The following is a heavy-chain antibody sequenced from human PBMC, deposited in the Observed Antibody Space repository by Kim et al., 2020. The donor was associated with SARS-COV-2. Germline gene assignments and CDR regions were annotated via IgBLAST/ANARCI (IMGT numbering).Heavy chain of an antibody. J-gene: IGHJ6*02. CDR3: ARGNYYESVSLSDYYNGMDV. CDR2: ISYDGRNK. Sequence: GGSLRLSCAASGLSFDSSAMNWVRQGRGNGGEWVAVISYDGRNKEYADSVKGRFTISRDNSKSTLSLQMNSLRVEDTAVYYCARGNYYESVSLSDYYNGMDVWGQGTTVTVSS. V-gene: IGHV3-30-3*01. D-gene: IGHD3-10*01. CDR1: GLSFDSSA.